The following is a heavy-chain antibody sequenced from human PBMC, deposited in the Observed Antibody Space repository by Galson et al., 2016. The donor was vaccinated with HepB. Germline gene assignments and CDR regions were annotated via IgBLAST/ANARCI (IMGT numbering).Heavy chain of an antibody. CDR2: IIPILDIV. Sequence: SVKVSCKASGGTFSNYAISWVRQAPGQGPEWMGGIIPILDIVNHAQKFQGRVTITADKSTSTVYMELSSLRSEDTALYYCAKDSGPFNGYSYIYYYYYGMDVWGKGTTVTVSS. CDR1: GGTFSNYA. J-gene: IGHJ6*04. V-gene: IGHV1-69*10. CDR3: AKDSGPFNGYSYIYYYYYGMDV. D-gene: IGHD5-18*01.